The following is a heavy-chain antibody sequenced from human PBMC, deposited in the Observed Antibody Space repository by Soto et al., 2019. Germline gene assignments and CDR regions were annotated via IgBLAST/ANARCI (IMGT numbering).Heavy chain of an antibody. CDR3: ARDSRVPT. Sequence: QVQLQESGPGPVKPSETLSLTCTVSGDSITNYYWSWIRQPPGKGLEWVGNIYYTGSTNYNPSLNSRVTISIETSKNQFSLRLSSVTAADTAVYYCARDSRVPTWGQGTLVTVSS. CDR1: GDSITNYY. V-gene: IGHV4-59*01. CDR2: IYYTGST. J-gene: IGHJ5*02.